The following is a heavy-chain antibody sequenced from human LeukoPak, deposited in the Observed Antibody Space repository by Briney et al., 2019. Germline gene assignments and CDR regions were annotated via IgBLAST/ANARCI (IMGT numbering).Heavy chain of an antibody. CDR1: GFTSSSYS. V-gene: IGHV3-21*01. Sequence: GGSLRLSCAASGFTSSSYSMNWVRQAPGKGLEWVSSISSSSSYIYYADSVKGRFTISRDNAKNSLYLQMNSLRAEDTAVYYCARCDYGDSPFDYWGRGTLVTVSS. CDR3: ARCDYGDSPFDY. CDR2: ISSSSSYI. J-gene: IGHJ4*02. D-gene: IGHD4-17*01.